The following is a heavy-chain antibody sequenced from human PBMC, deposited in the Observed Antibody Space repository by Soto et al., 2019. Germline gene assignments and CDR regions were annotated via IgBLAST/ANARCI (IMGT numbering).Heavy chain of an antibody. CDR1: GGSISSGDYY. D-gene: IGHD6-19*01. CDR2: IYYSGST. J-gene: IGHJ5*02. Sequence: SETLSLTCTVSGGSISSGDYYWSWIRQPPGKGLEWIGYIYYSGSTYYNPSLKSRVTTSVDTSKNQFSLKLSSVTAADTAVYYCARVPLLNIAVAGTGWFDPWGQGTLVTVSS. CDR3: ARVPLLNIAVAGTGWFDP. V-gene: IGHV4-30-4*01.